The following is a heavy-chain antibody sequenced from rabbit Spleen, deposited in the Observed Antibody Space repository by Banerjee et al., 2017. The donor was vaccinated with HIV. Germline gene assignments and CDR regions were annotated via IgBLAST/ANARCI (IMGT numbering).Heavy chain of an antibody. CDR1: GFSFTSDYW. CDR3: ARGSAAMTLVITGFYLNL. D-gene: IGHD2-1*01. Sequence: EESGGDLVQPEGSLTLTCTVSGFSFTSDYWRCWVRQAPGKGLEWIACISDSSGKTYYASWAKGRFTISKTSSTTVTLQMTSLTAADTATYFCARGSAAMTLVITGFYLNLWGQGTLVTVS. J-gene: IGHJ4*01. CDR2: ISDSSGKT. V-gene: IGHV1S45*01.